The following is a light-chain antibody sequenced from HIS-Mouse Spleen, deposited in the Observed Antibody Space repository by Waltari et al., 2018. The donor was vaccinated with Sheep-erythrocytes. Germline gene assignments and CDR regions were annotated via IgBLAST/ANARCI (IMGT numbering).Light chain of an antibody. Sequence: QSALTQPASVSGSPGQSITISCTGTSSDVGGYNYVYWYQQHPGKAPKLRIYEVSNRTSVVSHRFAGSKSGNTASLTISGLQAEDEADYYCSSYTSSSTQVFGGGTKLTVL. J-gene: IGLJ2*01. CDR1: SSDVGGYNY. CDR2: EVS. V-gene: IGLV2-14*01. CDR3: SSYTSSSTQV.